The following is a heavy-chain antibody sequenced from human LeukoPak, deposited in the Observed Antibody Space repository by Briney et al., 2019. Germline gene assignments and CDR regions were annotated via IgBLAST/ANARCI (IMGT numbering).Heavy chain of an antibody. CDR2: IRSKANSYAT. V-gene: IGHV3-73*01. J-gene: IGHJ4*02. CDR3: ARALGGYSYGL. Sequence: PGGSLKLSCAASGFTFSDSAMHWVRQASGKGLEWVGRIRSKANSYATAYAASVKGRFTISRDDSKNTAYLQMNSLKTEDTAVYYCARALGGYSYGLWGQGTLVTVSS. D-gene: IGHD5-18*01. CDR1: GFTFSDSA.